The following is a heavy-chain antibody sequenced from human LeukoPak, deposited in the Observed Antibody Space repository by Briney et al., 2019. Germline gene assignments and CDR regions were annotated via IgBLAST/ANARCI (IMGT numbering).Heavy chain of an antibody. J-gene: IGHJ4*02. CDR1: GYTFTNYP. CDR2: ISGYNGNT. D-gene: IGHD1-26*01. V-gene: IGHV1-18*01. Sequence: ASVKVSCKPFGYTFTNYPISWVRQAPGQGLEWMGWISGYNGNTNYAQKFQGRVTMTTDTSTTTAYMELRSLSCEATAGWLSARGQAHYSGISHGDYWGQGTLVTVSS. CDR3: ARGQAHYSGISHGDY.